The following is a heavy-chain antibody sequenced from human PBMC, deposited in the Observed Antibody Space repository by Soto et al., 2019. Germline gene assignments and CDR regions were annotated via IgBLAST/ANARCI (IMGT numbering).Heavy chain of an antibody. D-gene: IGHD3-3*01. J-gene: IGHJ4*02. CDR2: ISGSDGKT. V-gene: IGHV3-23*01. CDR3: ARWSYLDY. CDR1: VFSFGSYA. Sequence: WGSLGVCCASSVFSFGSYALSWVRQAPGKGLEWVSTISGSDGKTFYADSVKGRFSISRDTSQSTLYLQMNSLRADDTAMYYCARWSYLDYWGQGTRVTVSS.